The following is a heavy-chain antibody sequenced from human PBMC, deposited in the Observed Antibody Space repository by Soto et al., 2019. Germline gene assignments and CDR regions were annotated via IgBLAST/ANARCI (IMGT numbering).Heavy chain of an antibody. Sequence: QVQLVQSGAEVKKPGASVKVSCKASGYTFTGYYMHWVRQAPGQGLEWMGWINPNSGGTNYAQKLQGRVTMTRDTSISTAYMELSRLRSDDTAVYYCARDRVAAAGTAGLDYWGQGTLVTVSS. CDR3: ARDRVAAAGTAGLDY. CDR1: GYTFTGYY. J-gene: IGHJ4*02. CDR2: INPNSGGT. V-gene: IGHV1-2*02. D-gene: IGHD6-13*01.